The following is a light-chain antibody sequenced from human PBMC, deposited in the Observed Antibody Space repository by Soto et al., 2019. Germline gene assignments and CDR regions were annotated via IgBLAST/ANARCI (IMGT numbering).Light chain of an antibody. CDR2: DAS. CDR3: QQYSNGPPFT. CDR1: QSVSSY. J-gene: IGKJ3*01. V-gene: IGKV3-11*01. Sequence: PASLSSSPGDRATLSCRASQSVSSYLAWYQQKPGQAPRLLIYDASNRATGIPARFSGSGSGTDFTLTISSLQSEDFAVYYCQQYSNGPPFTFGPGTKVDI.